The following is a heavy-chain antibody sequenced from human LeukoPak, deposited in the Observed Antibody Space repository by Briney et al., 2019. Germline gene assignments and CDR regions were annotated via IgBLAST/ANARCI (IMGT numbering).Heavy chain of an antibody. D-gene: IGHD3-10*01. J-gene: IGHJ4*02. V-gene: IGHV4-34*01. Sequence: SETLSLTCAVYGGSFSGYYWSWIRQPPRKGLEWIGEINHSGSTKYNPSLKSRVTISVDTSKNQFSLKLSSVTAADTAVYYCARTLGDYGSGSYYYWGQGTLVTVSS. CDR3: ARTLGDYGSGSYYY. CDR2: INHSGST. CDR1: GGSFSGYY.